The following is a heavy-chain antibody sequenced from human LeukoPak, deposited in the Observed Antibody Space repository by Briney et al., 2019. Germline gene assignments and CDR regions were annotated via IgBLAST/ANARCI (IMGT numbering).Heavy chain of an antibody. Sequence: GGSLRLSCAASGFTFSSSWMHWVRQGPGKGLVWVARMNADGRTVNYADSVKGRFTISRDNAKNTLYLQMNSLRTEDAAVYYCARAGNYYFDLWGRGTQVTVSS. V-gene: IGHV3-74*01. CDR3: ARAGNYYFDL. CDR2: MNADGRTV. D-gene: IGHD1-7*01. J-gene: IGHJ2*01. CDR1: GFTFSSSW.